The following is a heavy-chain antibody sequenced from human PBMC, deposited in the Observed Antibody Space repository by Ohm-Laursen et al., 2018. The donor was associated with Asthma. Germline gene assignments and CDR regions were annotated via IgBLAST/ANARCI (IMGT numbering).Heavy chain of an antibody. D-gene: IGHD1-1*01. CDR1: GDPISDTYT. CDR3: LRSRTRGAFDY. V-gene: IGHV4-39*01. J-gene: IGHJ4*02. Sequence: GTLSLTCTVSGDPISDTYTWGWVRQPPGKGLEYIGTISYSGIPYDNPSLRSRVTISVDTSKNQFSLKVSSVTAADTAVYYCLRSRTRGAFDYWGQGRLVTVSS. CDR2: ISYSGIP.